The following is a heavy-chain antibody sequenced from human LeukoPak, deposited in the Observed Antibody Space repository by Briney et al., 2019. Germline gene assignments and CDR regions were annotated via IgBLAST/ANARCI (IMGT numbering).Heavy chain of an antibody. J-gene: IGHJ5*02. V-gene: IGHV4-39*07. D-gene: IGHD3-3*01. CDR2: IYYSGST. CDR1: GGSISSSSYY. Sequence: SETLSLTCTVSGGSISSSSYYWGWIRQPPGKGLEWIGSIYYSGSTYYNPSLKSRVTISVDTSKNQFSLKLSSVTAADTAVYYCARDQAADFWSGYFNWFDPWGQGTLVTVSS. CDR3: ARDQAADFWSGYFNWFDP.